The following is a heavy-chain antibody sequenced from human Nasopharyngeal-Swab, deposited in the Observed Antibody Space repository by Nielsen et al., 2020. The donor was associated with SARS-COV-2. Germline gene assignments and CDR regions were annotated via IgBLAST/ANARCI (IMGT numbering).Heavy chain of an antibody. CDR2: ISHDATVT. J-gene: IGHJ4*02. D-gene: IGHD1-1*01. CDR3: ARDRDWKFFDS. CDR1: NFSFRDYA. Sequence: GGSLRLSCAASNFSFRDYAMHWVRQAPGKGPVWVSRISHDATVTSYADSVKGRFTVSRDNAKNMLWLQMSSLRDEDTAVYYCARDRDWKFFDSWGQGTLVTVSS. V-gene: IGHV3-74*01.